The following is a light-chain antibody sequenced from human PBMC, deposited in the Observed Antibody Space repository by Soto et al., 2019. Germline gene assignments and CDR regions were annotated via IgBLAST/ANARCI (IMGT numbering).Light chain of an antibody. V-gene: IGKV3-11*01. Sequence: EIVLTQSPATLSLSPGERATLSCRASQSVSSYLAWYQQQPGQAPRLLIYDASNRATGIPARFSGSGSGTDFTLTISSLEPEEFAVYYFQQRSNWPLTFGGGTKVEIK. CDR3: QQRSNWPLT. CDR1: QSVSSY. CDR2: DAS. J-gene: IGKJ4*01.